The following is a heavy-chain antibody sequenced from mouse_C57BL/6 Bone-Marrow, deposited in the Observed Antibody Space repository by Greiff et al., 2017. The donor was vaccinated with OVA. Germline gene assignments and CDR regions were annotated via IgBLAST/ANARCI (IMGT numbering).Heavy chain of an antibody. CDR2: IYPGDGDT. V-gene: IGHV1-82*01. CDR1: GYAFSSYW. CDR3: ARHEDGYYASYFDY. D-gene: IGHD2-3*01. Sequence: QVQLQQSGPELVKPGASVKISCKASGYAFSSYWMNWVKQRPGQGLEWIGRIYPGDGDTNYNGKLKGKATLTADKSSSTAYMQLSSLTSADSAVYFCARHEDGYYASYFDYWGQGTTLTVSS. J-gene: IGHJ2*01.